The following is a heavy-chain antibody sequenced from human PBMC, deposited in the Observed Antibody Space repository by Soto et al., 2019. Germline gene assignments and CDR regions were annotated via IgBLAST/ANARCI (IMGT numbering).Heavy chain of an antibody. CDR3: VRRHVSATGIDWFDP. D-gene: IGHD6-13*01. CDR1: GYTFTSYG. Sequence: ASVKVSCKASGYTFTSYGIHWVRQAPGQRLEWMGWINAANGDTKYSPKFQGRVTITRDTSASTAYMELSSLRSEDTAVYYCVRRHVSATGIDWFDPWGQGPLVIVSS. CDR2: INAANGDT. J-gene: IGHJ5*02. V-gene: IGHV1-3*01.